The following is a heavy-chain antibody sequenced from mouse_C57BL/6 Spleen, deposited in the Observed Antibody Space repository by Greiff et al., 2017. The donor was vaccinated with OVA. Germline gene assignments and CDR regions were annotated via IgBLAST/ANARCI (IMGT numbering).Heavy chain of an antibody. V-gene: IGHV5-17*01. CDR2: ISSGSSTI. D-gene: IGHD2-4*01. CDR3: ARGGDYALYYFDY. CDR1: GFTFSDYG. J-gene: IGHJ2*01. Sequence: DVKLVESGGGLVKPGGSLKLSCAASGFTFSDYGMHWVRQAPEKGLEWVAYISSGSSTIYYADTVKGRFTISRDNAKNTLFLQMTSLRSEDTAMYYCARGGDYALYYFDYWGQGTTLTVSS.